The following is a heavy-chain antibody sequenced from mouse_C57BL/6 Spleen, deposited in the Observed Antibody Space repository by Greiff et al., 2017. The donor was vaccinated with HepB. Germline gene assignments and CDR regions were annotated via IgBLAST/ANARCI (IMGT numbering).Heavy chain of an antibody. Sequence: QVQLQQSGPELVKPGASVKISCKASGYAFSSSWMNWVKQRPGKGLEWIGRIYPGDGDTNYNGKFKGKATLTADKSSSTAYMQLSSLTSEDSAVYFCARGVDCFDYWGQGTTLTVSS. V-gene: IGHV1-82*01. CDR2: IYPGDGDT. J-gene: IGHJ2*01. CDR3: ARGVDCFDY. CDR1: GYAFSSSW.